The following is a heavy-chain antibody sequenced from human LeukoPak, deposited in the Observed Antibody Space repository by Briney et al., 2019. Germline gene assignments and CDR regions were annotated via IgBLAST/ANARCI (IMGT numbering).Heavy chain of an antibody. CDR2: ISYDGSNK. D-gene: IGHD1-26*01. J-gene: IGHJ6*02. CDR1: GFTFSSYG. CDR3: AKDRGPMRGSCMDV. Sequence: PGGSLRLSCAASGFTFSSYGMHWVRQAPGKGLEWVAVISYDGSNKYYADSVKGRFTISRDNSKSTLYLQMNSLRAEDTAVYYCAKDRGPMRGSCMDVWGQGTTVTVSS. V-gene: IGHV3-30*18.